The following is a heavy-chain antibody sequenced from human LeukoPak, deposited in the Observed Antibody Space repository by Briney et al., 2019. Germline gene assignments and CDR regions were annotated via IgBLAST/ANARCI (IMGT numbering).Heavy chain of an antibody. CDR3: ARGVEMATTLDY. J-gene: IGHJ4*02. Sequence: SETLSLTCTVSGGSISSYYWSWIRQPPGKGLEWIGYIYYSGSTNYNPSLKSRVTISVDTSKNQFSLKLSSVTAVDTAVYYCARGVEMATTLDYWGQGTLVTVSS. CDR1: GGSISSYY. D-gene: IGHD5-24*01. V-gene: IGHV4-59*01. CDR2: IYYSGST.